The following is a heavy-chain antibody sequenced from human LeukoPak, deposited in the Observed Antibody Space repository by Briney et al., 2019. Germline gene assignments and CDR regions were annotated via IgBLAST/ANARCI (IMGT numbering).Heavy chain of an antibody. CDR2: INHSGST. CDR3: ARGLSHCSGGSCYLTWFDP. CDR1: GGSFSGYY. V-gene: IGHV4-34*01. D-gene: IGHD2-15*01. Sequence: SETLSLTCAVYGGSFSGYYWSWIRQPPGKGLEWIGEINHSGSTNYNPSLKSRVTISVDTSKNQFSLKLSSVTAVDTAVYYCARGLSHCSGGSCYLTWFDPWGQGTLVTVSS. J-gene: IGHJ5*02.